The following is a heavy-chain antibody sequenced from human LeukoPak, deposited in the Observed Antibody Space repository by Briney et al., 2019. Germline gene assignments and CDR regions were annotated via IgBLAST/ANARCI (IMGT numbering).Heavy chain of an antibody. Sequence: GGSLRLSCAASGFTFSDYYMSWIGQAPGKGLEWVSHISSFSNFRSYADSEKGRFTISRDNAKNSLYLQVNSLRAEDTAVYYCARPTIAAAGNFEYWGQGTLVTVSS. V-gene: IGHV3-11*03. CDR3: ARPTIAAAGNFEY. CDR2: ISSFSNFR. D-gene: IGHD6-13*01. CDR1: GFTFSDYY. J-gene: IGHJ4*02.